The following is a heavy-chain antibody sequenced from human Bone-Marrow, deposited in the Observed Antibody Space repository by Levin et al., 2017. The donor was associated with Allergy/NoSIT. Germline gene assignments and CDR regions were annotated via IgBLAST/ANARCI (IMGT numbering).Heavy chain of an antibody. CDR2: ISPHSGGT. V-gene: IGHV1-2*02. CDR1: GYSFGGYY. Sequence: ASVNVSCKASGYSFGGYYIHWVRQAPGQGLEWIGWISPHSGGTKAAPKFQGRVTMTSDTSIGAAYMELNSLTSYDTAMYYCARWSSFPLNSFDVWGQGTAVIVSS. J-gene: IGHJ3*01. D-gene: IGHD1-7*01. CDR3: ARWSSFPLNSFDV.